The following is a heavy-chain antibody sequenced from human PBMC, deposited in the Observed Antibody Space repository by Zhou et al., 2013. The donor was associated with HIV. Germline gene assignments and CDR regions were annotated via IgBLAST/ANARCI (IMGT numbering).Heavy chain of an antibody. CDR3: ARVTAGYTNYFYFDF. J-gene: IGHJ2*01. D-gene: IGHD2-21*02. CDR2: INPRSGGT. Sequence: QVQLVQSGAEVKKPGASVNLSCESSGYTFSAYYIHWVRQAPGQGLEWMGWINPRSGGTDLAERFQGRFTMTRDTSMSTAYMELSSLRSDDTAVYYCARVTAGYTNYFYFDFWGRGTLVTVSS. CDR1: GYTFSAYY. V-gene: IGHV1-2*02.